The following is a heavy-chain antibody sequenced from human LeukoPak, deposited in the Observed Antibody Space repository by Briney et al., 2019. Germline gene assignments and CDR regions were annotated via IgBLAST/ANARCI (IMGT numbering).Heavy chain of an antibody. V-gene: IGHV3-74*01. Sequence: GGSLRLSCAASGFTFSSNWMHWVRQAPGKGLAWVSRINSDGTSTIYADSVKGRFTISRDNAKNTLYLQMNILRAEDTAVYYCARAYSGNYYNWFDPWGQGTLVTVSS. CDR3: ARAYSGNYYNWFDP. J-gene: IGHJ5*02. CDR1: GFTFSSNW. CDR2: INSDGTST. D-gene: IGHD1-26*01.